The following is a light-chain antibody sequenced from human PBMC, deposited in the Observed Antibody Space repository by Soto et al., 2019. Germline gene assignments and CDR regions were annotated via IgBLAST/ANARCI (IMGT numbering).Light chain of an antibody. Sequence: EIVLTQSPGTLSLSPGERATLSCRASQSVSSSYLAWYQQKPGQAPRLLIYDASSRATGIPDRFSGSGSGTDSTLTISRLEPEDFAVYYCQQYGNSPRTFGQGTKVDNK. J-gene: IGKJ1*01. V-gene: IGKV3-20*01. CDR2: DAS. CDR1: QSVSSSY. CDR3: QQYGNSPRT.